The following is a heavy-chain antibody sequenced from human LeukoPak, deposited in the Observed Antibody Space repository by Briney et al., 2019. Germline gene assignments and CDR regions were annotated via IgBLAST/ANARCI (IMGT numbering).Heavy chain of an antibody. CDR1: GFTFSSYS. D-gene: IGHD4-23*01. CDR2: ISSSGSYK. J-gene: IGHJ4*02. Sequence: GGSLRFSGAASGFTFSSYSMNWVRQAPGKGLEWVSSISSSGSYKYFADSVKGRFTISRDNAKNSLFLHMNSLRAEDTAVYYCAREGYYGGAPDYWGQGTLVTVSS. CDR3: AREGYYGGAPDY. V-gene: IGHV3-21*01.